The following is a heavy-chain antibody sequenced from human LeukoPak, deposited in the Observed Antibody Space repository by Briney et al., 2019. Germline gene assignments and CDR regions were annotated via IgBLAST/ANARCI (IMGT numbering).Heavy chain of an antibody. Sequence: SETLSLTCTVSGGSISSYYWSWIRQPPGKGLEWIGYIYYSGSTNYNPSLKSRVTISVDTSKNQFSLKLTSVTAADTAVYYCARYSVGDCYRAAFDYWGQGTLVTVSS. V-gene: IGHV4-59*01. CDR2: IYYSGST. CDR3: ARYSVGDCYRAAFDY. D-gene: IGHD2-21*02. J-gene: IGHJ4*02. CDR1: GGSISSYY.